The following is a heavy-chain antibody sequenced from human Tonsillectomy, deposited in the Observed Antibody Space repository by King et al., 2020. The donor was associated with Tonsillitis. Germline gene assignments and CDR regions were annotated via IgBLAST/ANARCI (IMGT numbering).Heavy chain of an antibody. CDR1: RYSINSGYY. D-gene: IGHD2-2*01. CDR2: IYHSGST. CDR3: ARQYRAQPLDS. Sequence: VQLQESGPGLVKPSETLSLTCTVSRYSINSGYYWGWIRQPPGKGLEWIGSIYHSGSTYYNPSLRSRVTMSVDTSNNQFSLKVSSVTAADTAVYYCARQYRAQPLDSWGQGTLVIVSS. V-gene: IGHV4-38-2*02. J-gene: IGHJ4*02.